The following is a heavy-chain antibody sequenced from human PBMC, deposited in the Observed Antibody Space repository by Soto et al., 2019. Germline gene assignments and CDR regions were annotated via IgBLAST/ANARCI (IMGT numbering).Heavy chain of an antibody. V-gene: IGHV1-18*01. Sequence: ASVKPCCKDSGVRKGSSARWWVRQATGQGLEWMGWISAYNGNTNYAQKLQGRVTMTTDTSTSTAYMELRSLRSDDTAVYYCARERSGYYLDYWGQGTQVTVSS. CDR1: GVRKGSSA. J-gene: IGHJ4*02. CDR2: ISAYNGNT. D-gene: IGHD3-3*01. CDR3: ARERSGYYLDY.